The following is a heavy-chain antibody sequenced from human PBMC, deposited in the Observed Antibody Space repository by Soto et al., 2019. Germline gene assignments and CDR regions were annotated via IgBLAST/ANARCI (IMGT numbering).Heavy chain of an antibody. V-gene: IGHV3-23*01. CDR1: GFTFSVYA. Sequence: EVQVLESGGDLVQPGGSLRLSCAASGFTFSVYAMAWVRQAPGKGLEWVSAISTNGGNTFYADSLRGRFTIFRDNSKSTLYLQMNSLRAEDTAIYYCAKYFERPYEAYLQEWGQGTLVTVSP. D-gene: IGHD1-1*01. CDR2: ISTNGGNT. J-gene: IGHJ1*01. CDR3: AKYFERPYEAYLQE.